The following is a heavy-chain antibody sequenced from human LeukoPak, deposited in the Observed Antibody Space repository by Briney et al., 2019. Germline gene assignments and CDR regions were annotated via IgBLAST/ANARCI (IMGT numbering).Heavy chain of an antibody. CDR3: ARDLMGAFDY. Sequence: SQTLSLTCAVSGGSISSGGYSWSWIRQPPGKGLEWIGYIYHSGSTYYNPSLKSRVTISVDTSKNQFSLKLSSVTAADTAVYYCARDLMGAFDYWGQGTLVTVSS. V-gene: IGHV4-30-2*05. CDR2: IYHSGST. CDR1: GGSISSGGYS. J-gene: IGHJ4*02. D-gene: IGHD1-26*01.